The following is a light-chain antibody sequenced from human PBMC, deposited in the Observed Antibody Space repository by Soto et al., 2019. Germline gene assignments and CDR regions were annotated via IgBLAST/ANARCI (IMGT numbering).Light chain of an antibody. J-gene: IGKJ5*01. V-gene: IGKV3-11*01. CDR3: QQRSNRPLT. CDR1: QSISNY. Sequence: EIVLTQSPATLSLSPGESATLSCRASQSISNYLAWYQQKPGQAPRLLIYDTSIRASGIPARFSGSGSGTDFTLTISSLDPEDFAVYYCQQRSNRPLTFGQGTRLEIK. CDR2: DTS.